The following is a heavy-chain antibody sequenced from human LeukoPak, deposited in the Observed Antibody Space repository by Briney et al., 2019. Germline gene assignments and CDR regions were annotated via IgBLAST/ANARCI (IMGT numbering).Heavy chain of an antibody. J-gene: IGHJ4*02. D-gene: IGHD6-19*01. CDR2: INTNTGNP. CDR1: GYTFTSYA. V-gene: IGHV7-4-1*02. Sequence: SVKVSCKASGYTFTSYAMNWVRQAPGQGLEWMGWINTNTGNPSYAQGFTGRFVFSLDTSVSTAYLQISSLKAEDTAVYYCARVASGIAVAALDYWGQGTLVTVSS. CDR3: ARVASGIAVAALDY.